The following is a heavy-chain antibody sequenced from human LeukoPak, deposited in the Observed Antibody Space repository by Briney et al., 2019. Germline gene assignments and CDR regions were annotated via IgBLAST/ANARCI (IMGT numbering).Heavy chain of an antibody. Sequence: SVKVSCKASGGTFSSYAISWVRQAPGQGLEWMGGIIPIFGTANYAQKFQGRVTITADESTSTAYMELSSLRSEDTVVYYCARSSYGSGNAFDIWGQGTMVTVSS. CDR3: ARSSYGSGNAFDI. J-gene: IGHJ3*02. V-gene: IGHV1-69*13. CDR1: GGTFSSYA. D-gene: IGHD3-10*01. CDR2: IIPIFGTA.